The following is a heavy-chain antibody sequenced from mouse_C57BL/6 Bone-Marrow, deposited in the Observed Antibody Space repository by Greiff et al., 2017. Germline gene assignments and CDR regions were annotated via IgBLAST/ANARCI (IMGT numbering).Heavy chain of an antibody. D-gene: IGHD1-1*01. Sequence: QVQLQQPGAELVRPGSSVKLSCKASGYTFTSYWMHWVQQRPIQGLEWIGNIDPSDSETHYNQKFKDKATLTVNKSSSTAYMQISGETAEDSAVNYCASSYRYWYFDVWGTGTTVTVSS. CDR3: ASSYRYWYFDV. J-gene: IGHJ1*03. CDR2: IDPSDSET. CDR1: GYTFTSYW. V-gene: IGHV1-52*01.